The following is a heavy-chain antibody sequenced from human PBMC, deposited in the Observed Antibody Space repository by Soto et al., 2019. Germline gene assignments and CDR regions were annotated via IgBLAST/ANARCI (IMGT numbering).Heavy chain of an antibody. CDR1: GFTFSSYS. CDR3: RYATDYYYYYGMDV. D-gene: IGHD4-17*01. J-gene: IGHJ6*02. V-gene: IGHV3-21*01. Sequence: KAGGSLRLSCAASGFTFSSYSMNWVRQAPGKGLEWVSSISSSSSYIYYADSVKGRFTISRDNAKNSLYLQMNSLRAEDTAVYYCRYATDYYYYYGMDVWGQGTTVTVSS. CDR2: ISSSSSYI.